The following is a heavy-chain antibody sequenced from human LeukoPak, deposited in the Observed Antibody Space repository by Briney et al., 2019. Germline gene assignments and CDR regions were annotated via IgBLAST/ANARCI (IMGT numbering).Heavy chain of an antibody. V-gene: IGHV4-34*01. J-gene: IGHJ4*02. CDR3: AREWVVIGYFDY. D-gene: IGHD2-21*01. Sequence: KPSETLSLTCAVSGGSFSGYYWSWIRQPPGKGLEWIGEINHSGSTNYNPSLKSRVTISVDTSKNQFSLKLSSVTAADTAVYYCAREWVVIGYFDYWGQGTLVTVSS. CDR2: INHSGST. CDR1: GGSFSGYY.